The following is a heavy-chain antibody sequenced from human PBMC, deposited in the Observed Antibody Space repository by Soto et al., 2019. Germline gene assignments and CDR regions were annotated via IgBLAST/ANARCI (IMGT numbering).Heavy chain of an antibody. V-gene: IGHV6-1*01. D-gene: IGHD1-7*01. CDR2: TYYRSRWYN. CDR3: AGTSSLQWYYMDV. Sequence: SQTLSLTCAISGDSVSSNSAAWNWIRQSPSRGLEWLGRTYYRSRWYNDYAVSVRSRITVNAATSKNQFSLHLNSVTPEDTAVNYCAGTSSLQWYYMDVWDKGTTVTVSS. CDR1: GDSVSSNSAA. J-gene: IGHJ6*03.